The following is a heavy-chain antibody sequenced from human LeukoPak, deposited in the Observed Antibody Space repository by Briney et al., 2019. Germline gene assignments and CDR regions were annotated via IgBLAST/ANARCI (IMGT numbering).Heavy chain of an antibody. CDR3: ARANYDFWSGYSWFDY. V-gene: IGHV4-34*01. Sequence: SETLSLTCAVYGGSFSGYYWSWIRQPPGKGPEWIGEINHSGSTNYNPSLKSRVTISVDTSKNQFSLKLSSVTAADTAVYYCARANYDFWSGYSWFDYWGQGTLVTVSS. CDR1: GGSFSGYY. CDR2: INHSGST. J-gene: IGHJ4*02. D-gene: IGHD3-3*01.